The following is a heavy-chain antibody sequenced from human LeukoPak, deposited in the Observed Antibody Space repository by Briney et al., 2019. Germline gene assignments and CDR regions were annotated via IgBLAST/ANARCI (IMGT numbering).Heavy chain of an antibody. V-gene: IGHV4-4*08. CDR3: ARRNDFHV. CDR1: GGSIKGYH. Sequence: SSETLSLTCTVSGGSIKGYHWSWIRQPPGRGLEWIGYIYSNEATEYKPSLKSRVTISADTSKNQFSLKLTSVSAADTAIYYCARRNDFHVWGQGTMVTVSS. J-gene: IGHJ3*01. CDR2: IYSNEAT.